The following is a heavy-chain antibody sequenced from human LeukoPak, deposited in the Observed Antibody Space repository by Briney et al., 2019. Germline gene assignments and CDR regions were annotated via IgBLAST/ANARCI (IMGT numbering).Heavy chain of an antibody. V-gene: IGHV3-48*03. Sequence: GGSLRLSCAASGFTFSSYEMNWVRQAPGKGLEWLSYISSSGSTIYYVDSVKGRFTISRDNSKNTLYLQMNSLRPEDTAVYYCAKDWRRIVVVGPITRHGNYMDVWGKGTTVTISS. J-gene: IGHJ6*03. CDR3: AKDWRRIVVVGPITRHGNYMDV. CDR2: ISSSGSTI. D-gene: IGHD2-15*01. CDR1: GFTFSSYE.